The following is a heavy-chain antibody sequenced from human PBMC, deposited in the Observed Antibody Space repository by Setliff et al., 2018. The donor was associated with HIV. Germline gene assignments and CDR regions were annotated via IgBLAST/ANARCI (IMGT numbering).Heavy chain of an antibody. J-gene: IGHJ3*02. CDR2: IYPGDSDT. V-gene: IGHV5-51*01. Sequence: SGESLKISCKGSGYSFTNYWIAWLRQMPGKGLECMGIIYPGDSDTRYSPSFQGQVTISADKSINTAYLQWSSLKASDTAMYYCARRPYYDSWSGHQAFDIWGQGTMVTVSS. CDR3: ARRPYYDSWSGHQAFDI. D-gene: IGHD3-3*01. CDR1: GYSFTNYW.